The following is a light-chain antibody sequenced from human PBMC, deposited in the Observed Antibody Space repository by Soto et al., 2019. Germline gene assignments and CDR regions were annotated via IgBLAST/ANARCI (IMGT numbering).Light chain of an antibody. CDR3: QSYASSLTVV. Sequence: QSVLTQPPSVSGAPGQRVTISCTGSSSNIGAGYDVHWYQQLPGTAPKLLIYGNSNRPSGVPDRFSGSKSATSASLAISGLPAEDDAYYYCQSYASSLTVVFGGGTKLTVL. V-gene: IGLV1-40*01. CDR2: GNS. CDR1: SSNIGAGYD. J-gene: IGLJ2*01.